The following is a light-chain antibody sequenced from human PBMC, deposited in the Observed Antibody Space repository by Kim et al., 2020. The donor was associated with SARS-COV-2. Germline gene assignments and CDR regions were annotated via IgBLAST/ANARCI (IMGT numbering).Light chain of an antibody. CDR3: QQLSSYPRLT. CDR2: MAS. V-gene: IGKV1-9*01. Sequence: AAVGDRVTITCRARQGISSYLAWYQQKPGKAPKLLIYMASTLLGGVPPRFSGSGSGTEFTLTISSLQPEDFATYYCQQLSSYPRLTFGGGTKLEI. J-gene: IGKJ4*01. CDR1: QGISSY.